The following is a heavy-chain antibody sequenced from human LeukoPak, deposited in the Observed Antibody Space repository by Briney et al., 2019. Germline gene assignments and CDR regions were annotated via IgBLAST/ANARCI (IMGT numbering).Heavy chain of an antibody. J-gene: IGHJ4*02. CDR1: GFTFSNYA. Sequence: PGGSLRLSCAASGFTFSNYAMSWVRQAPGKGLEWVSAISGSGGSTYYADSVKGRFTISRDNSKNTLYLQMNSLRAEDTAVYYCAKSSTMIVVVISPDYWGQGTLVTVSS. CDR2: ISGSGGST. V-gene: IGHV3-23*01. D-gene: IGHD3-22*01. CDR3: AKSSTMIVVVISPDY.